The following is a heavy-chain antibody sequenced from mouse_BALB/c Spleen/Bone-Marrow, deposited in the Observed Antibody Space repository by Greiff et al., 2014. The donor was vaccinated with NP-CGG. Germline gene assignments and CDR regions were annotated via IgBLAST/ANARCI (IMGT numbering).Heavy chain of an antibody. Sequence: QVQLKESGPDLVAPSQSLSITCTVSGFSLTSYGVHWVRQPPGKGLEWLVVIWSDGSTTYNSALKSRLSISKDNSKSQVFLKMNSLQTDDTAMYYCARHDNDGYYLAYWGQGTLATVSA. D-gene: IGHD2-3*01. CDR2: IWSDGST. J-gene: IGHJ3*01. CDR3: ARHDNDGYYLAY. V-gene: IGHV2-6-2*01. CDR1: GFSLTSYG.